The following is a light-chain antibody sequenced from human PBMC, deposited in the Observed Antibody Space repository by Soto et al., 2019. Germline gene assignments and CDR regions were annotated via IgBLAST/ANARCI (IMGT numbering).Light chain of an antibody. Sequence: DIQMTQSPSSVSASVGDRVTITCRASEDINSRLAWYQQKPGKAPKLLIYFAFNLESGVPSRFFGSGSGTDFTLTITSLQPEDFATYYCQQADSLPRTFGGGTKVEI. V-gene: IGKV1-12*01. CDR1: EDINSR. CDR3: QQADSLPRT. CDR2: FAF. J-gene: IGKJ4*01.